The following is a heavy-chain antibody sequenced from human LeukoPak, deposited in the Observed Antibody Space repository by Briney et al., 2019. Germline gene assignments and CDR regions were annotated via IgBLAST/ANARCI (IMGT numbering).Heavy chain of an antibody. CDR1: GFTFSDYA. J-gene: IGHJ6*02. V-gene: IGHV3-23*01. CDR2: ISASGIAT. Sequence: GGSLRLSCAASGFTFSDYALSWVRQAPGMGPECVSAISASGIATYYAESVKGRFFISRDNSRSSLYLQMNSLRADDTAVYYCAKSSLPENYYYYGMDVRGQGTTVTVSS. CDR3: AKSSLPENYYYYGMDV.